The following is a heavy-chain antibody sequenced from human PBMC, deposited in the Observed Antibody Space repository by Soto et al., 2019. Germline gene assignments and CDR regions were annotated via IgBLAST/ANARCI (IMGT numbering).Heavy chain of an antibody. D-gene: IGHD2-15*01. CDR2: IDPSDSYT. Sequence: PGESLKISCKGSGYSFTSYWISWVRQMPGKGLEWMGRIDPSDSYTNYSPSFQGHVTISADKSISTAYLQWSSLKASDTAMYYCARPGVEYCSGGSCVDVWGQGTTVTVSS. CDR1: GYSFTSYW. J-gene: IGHJ6*02. CDR3: ARPGVEYCSGGSCVDV. V-gene: IGHV5-10-1*01.